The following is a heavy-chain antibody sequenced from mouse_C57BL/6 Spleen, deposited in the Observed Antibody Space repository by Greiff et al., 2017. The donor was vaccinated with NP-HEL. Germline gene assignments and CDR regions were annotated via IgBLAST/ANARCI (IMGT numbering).Heavy chain of an antibody. CDR3: ARPLTGTGAWFAY. Sequence: QVQLQQPGAELVMPGASVKLSCKASGYTFTSYWMHWVKQRPGQGLEWIGEIDPSDSYTNYNQKFKGKSTLTVDKSSSTAYMQLSSLTSEDSAVYYCARPLTGTGAWFAYWGQGTLVTVSA. CDR1: GYTFTSYW. CDR2: IDPSDSYT. V-gene: IGHV1-69*01. J-gene: IGHJ3*01. D-gene: IGHD4-1*01.